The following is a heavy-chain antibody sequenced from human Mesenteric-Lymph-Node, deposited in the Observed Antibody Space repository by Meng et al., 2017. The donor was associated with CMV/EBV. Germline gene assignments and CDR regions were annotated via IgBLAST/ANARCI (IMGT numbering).Heavy chain of an antibody. J-gene: IGHJ6*02. CDR3: TTDRTKYYDFWSGYLYYYYGMDV. CDR1: GFTFSSYW. V-gene: IGHV3-7*03. D-gene: IGHD3-3*01. Sequence: GESLKISCAASGFTFSSYWMSWVRQAPGKGLEWVANIKQDGSEKYYVDSVKGRFTISRDNTKNSLYLQMNSLRAEDTAVYYCTTDRTKYYDFWSGYLYYYYGMDVWGQGTTVTVSS. CDR2: IKQDGSEK.